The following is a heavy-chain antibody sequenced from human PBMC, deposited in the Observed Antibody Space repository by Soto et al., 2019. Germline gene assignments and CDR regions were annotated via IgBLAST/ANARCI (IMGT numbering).Heavy chain of an antibody. CDR2: MNPNSGNT. V-gene: IGHV1-8*01. D-gene: IGHD3-10*01. J-gene: IGHJ4*02. Sequence: QVQLVQSGAEVKKPGASVKVSCKASGYTFTSYDINWVRQATGQGLEWMGWMNPNSGNTGYAQKFQGRVTMIRNTSISTAYMELSSLRSEDTAVYYCARARWFGELLTLYYFDYWGQGTLVTVSS. CDR3: ARARWFGELLTLYYFDY. CDR1: GYTFTSYD.